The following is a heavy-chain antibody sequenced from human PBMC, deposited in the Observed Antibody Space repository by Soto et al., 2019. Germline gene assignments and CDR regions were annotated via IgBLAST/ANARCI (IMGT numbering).Heavy chain of an antibody. CDR2: INEDSSYI. V-gene: IGHV3-21*01. CDR1: GFSFISYS. Sequence: NPGGSLRLSCAASGFSFISYSMNWVRQAPGKGLEWVSSINEDSSYIYYAHSLRGRFTISRDNAKDSLYLQMNSLRAEDTAVYYCVRDFGSYFRSGYMDVWGDGATVTVSS. D-gene: IGHD3-3*01. J-gene: IGHJ6*03. CDR3: VRDFGSYFRSGYMDV.